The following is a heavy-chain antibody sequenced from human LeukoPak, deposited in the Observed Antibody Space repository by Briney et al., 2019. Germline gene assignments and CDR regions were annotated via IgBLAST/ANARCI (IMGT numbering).Heavy chain of an antibody. V-gene: IGHV1-46*01. CDR2: INPSVGST. CDR3: AREEVMTTVVTHPLDY. D-gene: IGHD4-23*01. Sequence: ASVKVSCKASGYTFTSYYMHWGRQAPGQGREWMGIINPSVGSTSYAQKFQGRVTMTRDTSTTTVYMELSSLRSEDTAVYSCAREEVMTTVVTHPLDYWGQGTLVTVSS. CDR1: GYTFTSYY. J-gene: IGHJ4*02.